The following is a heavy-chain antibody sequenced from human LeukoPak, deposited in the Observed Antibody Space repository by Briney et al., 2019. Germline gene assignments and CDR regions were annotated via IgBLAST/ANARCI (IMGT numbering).Heavy chain of an antibody. Sequence: TGGSLRLSCAASGFIFSSYSMNWVRQAPGKGLEWLGRIKTKRDGATTDYAAPVRGRFTISRDDSKNTMYLQMNSLRSEDTAVYYCTTDPVDSSGYYYFDTWGQGTLVAASS. CDR2: IKTKRDGATT. D-gene: IGHD3-22*01. CDR3: TTDPVDSSGYYYFDT. V-gene: IGHV3-15*01. CDR1: GFIFSSYS. J-gene: IGHJ4*02.